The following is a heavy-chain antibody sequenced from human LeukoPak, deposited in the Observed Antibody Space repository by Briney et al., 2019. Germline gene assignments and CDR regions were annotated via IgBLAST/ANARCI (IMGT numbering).Heavy chain of an antibody. CDR1: GGSISSGDYY. CDR3: ARGEDGHNYRLIDY. CDR2: IYYSGST. D-gene: IGHD5-24*01. J-gene: IGHJ4*02. Sequence: TLSLTCTVSGGSISSGDYYWSWIRQPPGKGLEWIGYIYYSGSTYYNPSLKSRVTISVDTSKNQFSLKLSSVTAADTAVYYCARGEDGHNYRLIDYWGQGTLVTVSS. V-gene: IGHV4-30-4*08.